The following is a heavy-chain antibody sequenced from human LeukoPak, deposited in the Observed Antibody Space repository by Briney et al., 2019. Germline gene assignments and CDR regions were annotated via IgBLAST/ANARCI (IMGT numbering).Heavy chain of an antibody. D-gene: IGHD3-22*01. CDR1: GFTFSNFG. V-gene: IGHV3-30*18. J-gene: IGHJ4*02. Sequence: GGSLRLSCAASGFTFSNFGMHWVRQAPGKGLEWVAVISYDGSNKYYADSVKGRFTISRDNSKNTLYLQMNSLRAEDTAVYYCAKDGAYDSSGYYYGTDYWGQGTLVTVSS. CDR2: ISYDGSNK. CDR3: AKDGAYDSSGYYYGTDY.